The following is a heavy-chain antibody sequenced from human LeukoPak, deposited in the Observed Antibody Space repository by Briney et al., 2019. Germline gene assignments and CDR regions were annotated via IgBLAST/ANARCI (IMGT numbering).Heavy chain of an antibody. D-gene: IGHD3-22*01. CDR3: AKKPTYYPDSSGYYYEFYYFDY. CDR1: GFTFSSYA. V-gene: IGHV3-23*01. Sequence: PGGSLRLSCAASGFTFSSYAMSWVRQAPGKGLEWVSAISGSGGSTYYADFVKGRFTISSDNYKNTLYLQMNSLRAEDTAVYYFAKKPTYYPDSSGYYYEFYYFDYWGQGTLVTVSS. J-gene: IGHJ4*02. CDR2: ISGSGGST.